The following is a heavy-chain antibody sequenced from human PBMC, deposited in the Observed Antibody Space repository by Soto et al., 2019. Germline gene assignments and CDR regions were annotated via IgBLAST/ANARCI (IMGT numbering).Heavy chain of an antibody. V-gene: IGHV3-30-3*01. D-gene: IGHD3-10*01. CDR1: VFTFISYA. Sequence: GWSLRLSCASSVFTFISYAMHWVRQAPGKGLEWVAVIPYDGSNKYYADSVKGRFTISRDNSKNTLYLQMNSLRAEDTAVYYCARALLWFGEAFDYWGQGTLVTVSS. J-gene: IGHJ4*02. CDR2: IPYDGSNK. CDR3: ARALLWFGEAFDY.